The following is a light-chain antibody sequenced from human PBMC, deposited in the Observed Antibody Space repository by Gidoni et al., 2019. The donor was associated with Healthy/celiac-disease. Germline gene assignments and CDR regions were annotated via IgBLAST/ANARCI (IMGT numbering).Light chain of an antibody. CDR2: GAS. V-gene: IGKV3-15*01. CDR3: QQYKKWHQT. CDR1: QSVSRN. J-gene: IGKJ1*01. Sequence: EIVMTQSPATLSVSPGERATLSCRASQSVSRNLAWYQQKPGQAPRRLSYGASTRATGIPARVSGSGSGKEFTLNISRLQSEDVAVYYCQQYKKWHQTFGQGTKVEIK.